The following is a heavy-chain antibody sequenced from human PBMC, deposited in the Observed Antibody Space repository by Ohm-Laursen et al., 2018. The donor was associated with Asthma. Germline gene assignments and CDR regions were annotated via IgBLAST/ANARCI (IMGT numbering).Heavy chain of an antibody. CDR3: AGRRVDSSGWFDYYYGMDV. D-gene: IGHD6-19*01. V-gene: IGHV1-69*13. CDR2: IIPIFGTA. CDR1: GGTFSSYA. Sequence: SVKVSCKASGGTFSSYAISWVRQAPGQGLEWMGGIIPIFGTANYAQKFQGRVTITADESTSTAYMELSSLRSEDTAVYYCAGRRVDSSGWFDYYYGMDVWGQGTTVTVSS. J-gene: IGHJ6*02.